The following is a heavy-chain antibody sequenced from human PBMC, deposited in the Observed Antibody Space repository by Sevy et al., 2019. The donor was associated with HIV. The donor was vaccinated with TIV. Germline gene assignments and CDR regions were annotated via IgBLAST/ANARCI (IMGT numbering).Heavy chain of an antibody. V-gene: IGHV1-18*01. Sequence: GSVKVSCKASGYTFTNYHITWVRQAPGQGLEWMGRITTNNGDTNYAQRLQGRVTMTTDTSTSTVYMELRSLRSDDTAVYYCARAPSGSQGPGQYFHHWGQGTLVTVSS. D-gene: IGHD1-26*01. CDR1: GYTFTNYH. J-gene: IGHJ1*01. CDR2: ITTNNGDT. CDR3: ARAPSGSQGPGQYFHH.